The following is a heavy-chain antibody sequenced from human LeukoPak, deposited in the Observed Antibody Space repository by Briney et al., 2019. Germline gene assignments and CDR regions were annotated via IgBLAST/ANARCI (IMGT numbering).Heavy chain of an antibody. J-gene: IGHJ3*02. V-gene: IGHV4-59*11. CDR1: GDSFSSHY. CDR3: ARDLVTVTRGFDI. Sequence: PSETLSLTCAVSGDSFSSHYWTWIRQSPGTGLEWIGYISHIGRTNYNPSLKSRVTISIDTSKNQFSLKLRSVTAADTAVYYCARDLVTVTRGFDIWGQGTMVSVSS. D-gene: IGHD4-17*01. CDR2: ISHIGRT.